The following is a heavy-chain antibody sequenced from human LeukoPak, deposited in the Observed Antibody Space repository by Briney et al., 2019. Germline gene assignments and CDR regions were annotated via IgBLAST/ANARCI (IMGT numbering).Heavy chain of an antibody. Sequence: SAKVSCKASGGTFSSYAISWVRQAPGQGLEWMGGIIPIFGTANYAQKFQGRVTITTDESTSTAYMELSSLRSEDTAVYYCARDPGKEMATTDYWGQGTLVTVSS. CDR3: ARDPGKEMATTDY. J-gene: IGHJ4*02. D-gene: IGHD5-24*01. V-gene: IGHV1-69*05. CDR1: GGTFSSYA. CDR2: IIPIFGTA.